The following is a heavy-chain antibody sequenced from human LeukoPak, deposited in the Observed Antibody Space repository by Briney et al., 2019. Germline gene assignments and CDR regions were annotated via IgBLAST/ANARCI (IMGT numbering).Heavy chain of an antibody. J-gene: IGHJ6*02. V-gene: IGHV3-23*01. CDR2: ISGSGGST. D-gene: IGHD3-10*01. CDR1: GFTFSSYA. CDR3: ANQEYGSGNFWDDHYYYYGMDV. Sequence: GGSLRLSCAASGFTFSSYAMSWVRQAPGKGLEWVSAISGSGGSTYYADSVKGRFTISRDNSKNTLYLQMNSLRAEDTAVYYCANQEYGSGNFWDDHYYYYGMDVWGQGTTVTVSS.